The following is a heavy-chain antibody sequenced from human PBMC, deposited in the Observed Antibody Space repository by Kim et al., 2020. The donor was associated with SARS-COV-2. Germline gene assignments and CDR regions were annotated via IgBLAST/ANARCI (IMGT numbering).Heavy chain of an antibody. CDR3: AGGFGELLAYYYGMDV. Sequence: GGSLRLSCAASGFTFSSYAMSWVRQAPGKELEWVSVIYSGGSSTYYADSVKGRFTISRDNSKNTLYLQMNSLRAEDTAVYYCAGGFGELLAYYYGMDVWG. CDR1: GFTFSSYA. J-gene: IGHJ6*01. D-gene: IGHD3-10*01. V-gene: IGHV3-23*03. CDR2: IYSGGSST.